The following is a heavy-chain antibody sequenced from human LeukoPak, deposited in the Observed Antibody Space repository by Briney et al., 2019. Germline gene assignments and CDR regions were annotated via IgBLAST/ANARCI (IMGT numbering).Heavy chain of an antibody. Sequence: SVKVSCKASGFTFTSSAMQWVRQARGQRLEWIGWIVVGSGNTNYARKFQERVTITRDMSTSTAYMELSSLRSEDTAVYYCAAGGDYDYVWGSYRYTEGHAFDIWGQGTMVTVSS. CDR1: GFTFTSSA. D-gene: IGHD3-16*02. CDR3: AAGGDYDYVWGSYRYTEGHAFDI. V-gene: IGHV1-58*02. J-gene: IGHJ3*02. CDR2: IVVGSGNT.